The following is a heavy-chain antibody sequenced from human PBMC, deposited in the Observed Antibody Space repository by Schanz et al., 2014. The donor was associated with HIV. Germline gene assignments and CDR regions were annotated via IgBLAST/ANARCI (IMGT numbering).Heavy chain of an antibody. J-gene: IGHJ3*02. D-gene: IGHD5-18*01. CDR1: GGTFSSFG. CDR2: IIPIFGTT. Sequence: QVRLVQSGAEVKKPGSSVKVSCKASGGTFSSFGISWVRQARGQGLEWMGGIIPIFGTTNYAQKFQGRVTITADESTSTAYMELSSLRSEDTAVYYCASGRFDTVIWWGDAFLIWGRGTMVTVSS. V-gene: IGHV1-69*01. CDR3: ASGRFDTVIWWGDAFLI.